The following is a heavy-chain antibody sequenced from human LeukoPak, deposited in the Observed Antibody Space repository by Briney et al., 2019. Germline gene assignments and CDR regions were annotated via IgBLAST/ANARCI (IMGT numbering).Heavy chain of an antibody. D-gene: IGHD5-12*01. CDR1: GFTFSSYD. CDR3: ARLAYEEPYYYYMDV. CDR2: IGTAGDT. J-gene: IGHJ6*03. Sequence: GGSLRLSCAASGFTFSSYDMHWVRQATGKGLEWVSAIGTAGDTYYPGSVKGRFTISRENAKNSLYLQMNSLRAGDTAVYYCARLAYEEPYYYYMDVWGKGTTVTVSS. V-gene: IGHV3-13*01.